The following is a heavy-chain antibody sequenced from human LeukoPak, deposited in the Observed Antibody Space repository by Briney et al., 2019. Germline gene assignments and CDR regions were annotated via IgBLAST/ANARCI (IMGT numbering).Heavy chain of an antibody. CDR1: RYTFTGYY. CDR3: AREGLYGDYNFALDF. CDR2: INPNSGDT. J-gene: IGHJ4*02. V-gene: IGHV1-2*02. D-gene: IGHD4-17*01. Sequence: GASVKVSCKPSRYTFTGYYIHWVRQVPGQGLEWMGWINPNSGDTNYAQKFQGRVTLTRDTSINTAYLDLSSLTSDDTAVYYCAREGLYGDYNFALDFWGQGTMVTVSS.